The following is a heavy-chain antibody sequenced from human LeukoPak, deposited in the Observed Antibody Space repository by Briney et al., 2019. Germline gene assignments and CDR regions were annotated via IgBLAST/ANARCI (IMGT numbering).Heavy chain of an antibody. J-gene: IGHJ4*02. Sequence: GGSLRLSCSASGFVFSIYTMYWVRQTPGKGPEYVSTISGSGNGFSIYYADSVKGRFTISRDDSKNTLYLQMNTLRAEDTAIYYCAKIPTITSRPTIGAAGPFDYWGQGTLATVSS. CDR1: GFVFSIYT. V-gene: IGHV3-64*04. D-gene: IGHD6-13*01. CDR3: AKIPTITSRPTIGAAGPFDY. CDR2: ISGSGNGFSI.